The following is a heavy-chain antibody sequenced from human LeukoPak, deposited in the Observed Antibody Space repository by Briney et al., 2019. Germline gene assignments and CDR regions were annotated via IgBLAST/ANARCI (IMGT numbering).Heavy chain of an antibody. D-gene: IGHD6-13*01. J-gene: IGHJ4*02. CDR1: GFTFSSYG. V-gene: IGHV3-33*01. CDR2: IWYDGSNK. CDR3: ARELAPRIAAAVIGY. Sequence: GGSLRLSCAASGFTFSSYGMHWVRQAPGKGLEWVAVIWYDGSNKYYADSVKGRFTISRDNSKNTLYLQMNSLRAEDTAVYYCARELAPRIAAAVIGYWGQGTLVTVSS.